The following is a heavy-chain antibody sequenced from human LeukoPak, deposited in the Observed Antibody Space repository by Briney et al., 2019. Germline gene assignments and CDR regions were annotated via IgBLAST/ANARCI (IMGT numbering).Heavy chain of an antibody. Sequence: SQTLSLTCAISGDSVSSSTTGWNWIRQSPSRGLAWLGRTHYESKWKNDYAESMKSRITINPDTSKNQFSLQLNSVTPEDTAVYFCARGFLMRGFDYWGQGTLVTVSS. CDR1: GDSVSSSTTG. CDR2: THYESKWKN. J-gene: IGHJ4*02. CDR3: ARGFLMRGFDY. V-gene: IGHV6-1*01.